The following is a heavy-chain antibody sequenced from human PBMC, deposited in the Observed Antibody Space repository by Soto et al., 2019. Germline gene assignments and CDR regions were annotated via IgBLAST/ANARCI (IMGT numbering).Heavy chain of an antibody. V-gene: IGHV3-74*01. CDR3: ARGPDSGGNLGVY. J-gene: IGHJ4*02. CDR1: GFTFRSYW. Sequence: EVQLVESGGGLVQPGGSLRLSCAASGFTFRSYWMHWVRQAPGKGLLWVSRINSDGSSTSYADSVKGRFTISRDNAKNTLYLQMNSLRAEDTAVYYCARGPDSGGNLGVYWVLGTLVTVSS. CDR2: INSDGSST. D-gene: IGHD4-17*01.